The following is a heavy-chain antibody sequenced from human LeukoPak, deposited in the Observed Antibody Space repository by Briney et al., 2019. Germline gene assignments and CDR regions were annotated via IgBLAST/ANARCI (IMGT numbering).Heavy chain of an antibody. CDR3: ARLIHQYYYDSSGYYTTTTYYFDY. Sequence: PGGSLRLSCAASGFTFSSYWMSWVRQAPGKGLEWVANIKQDGSEKYYVDSVKGRFTISRDNAKNSLYLQMNSLRAEDTAVYYCARLIHQYYYDSSGYYTTTTYYFDYWGQGTLVTVSS. CDR1: GFTFSSYW. J-gene: IGHJ4*02. V-gene: IGHV3-7*01. D-gene: IGHD3-22*01. CDR2: IKQDGSEK.